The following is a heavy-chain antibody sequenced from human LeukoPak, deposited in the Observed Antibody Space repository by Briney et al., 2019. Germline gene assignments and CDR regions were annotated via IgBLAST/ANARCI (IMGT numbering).Heavy chain of an antibody. CDR1: GFTFSNYW. J-gene: IGHJ4*02. D-gene: IGHD5-18*01. CDR2: IKQDGSEE. CDR3: ASSLNTVMVSPYYLEY. V-gene: IGHV3-7*01. Sequence: PGGSLRLSCAASGFTFSNYWMRWVRQAPGKGLEWVANIKQDGSEEYYVDSVKGRFTISRDNAKNSLYLQMISLRADDTAVYFCASSLNTVMVSPYYLEYWGPGTLVTVSS.